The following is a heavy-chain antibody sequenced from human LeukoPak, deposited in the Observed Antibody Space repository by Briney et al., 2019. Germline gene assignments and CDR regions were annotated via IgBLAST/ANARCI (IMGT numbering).Heavy chain of an antibody. CDR1: GYTFTSYG. J-gene: IGHJ4*02. D-gene: IGHD1-26*01. CDR2: ISAYNGNT. V-gene: IGHV1-18*01. CDR3: ARGPRYSGSYPDDY. Sequence: ASVKVSCKASGYTFTSYGISWVRQAPGQGLEWMGWISAYNGNTNYAQKLQGRVTMTTDTPTNTAYMELRSLRSDDTAVYYCARGPRYSGSYPDDYWGQGTLVTVSS.